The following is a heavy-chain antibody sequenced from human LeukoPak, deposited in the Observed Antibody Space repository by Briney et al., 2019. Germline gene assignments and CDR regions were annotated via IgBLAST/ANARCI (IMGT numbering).Heavy chain of an antibody. D-gene: IGHD3-10*01. CDR3: ARAKGYTSSYSFDY. V-gene: IGHV3-48*04. J-gene: IGHJ4*02. Sequence: GGSLRLSCAASGFTFNNYAMNWVRQTPGGRLEWVSFIGISSGPLLYADSVKGRFTISRDNAKASVYLQMNRLRAEDTAVYCCARAKGYTSSYSFDYWGQGILVTVSS. CDR1: GFTFNNYA. CDR2: IGISSGPL.